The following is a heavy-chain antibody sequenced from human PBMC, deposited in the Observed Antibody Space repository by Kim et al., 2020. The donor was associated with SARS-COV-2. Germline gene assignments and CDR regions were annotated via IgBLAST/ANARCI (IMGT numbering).Heavy chain of an antibody. CDR2: ISGSGGST. V-gene: IGHV3-23*01. CDR1: GFTFSSYA. J-gene: IGHJ4*02. Sequence: GGSLRLSCAASGFTFSSYAMSWVRQAPGKGLKWVSAISGSGGSTYYADSVKGRFTISRDNSKNTLYLQMNSLRAEDTAVYYCAKVDSYLELLTAPALGNMGYWGQGTLVTVSS. D-gene: IGHD1-26*01. CDR3: AKVDSYLELLTAPALGNMGY.